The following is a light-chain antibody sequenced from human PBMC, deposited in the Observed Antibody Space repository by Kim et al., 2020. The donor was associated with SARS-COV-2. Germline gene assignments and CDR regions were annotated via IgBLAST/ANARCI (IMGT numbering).Light chain of an antibody. CDR2: GAT. V-gene: IGKV3-15*01. CDR1: QSISNS. CDR3: QQYSNWPRT. J-gene: IGKJ1*01. Sequence: VSPGDRVTLSCRASQSISNSVAWYQQKPGQAPRLLIYGATTRPPGIPVRFSGSGVGTEFTLTISSLQSEDFALYYCQQYSNWPRTFGQGTKVDIK.